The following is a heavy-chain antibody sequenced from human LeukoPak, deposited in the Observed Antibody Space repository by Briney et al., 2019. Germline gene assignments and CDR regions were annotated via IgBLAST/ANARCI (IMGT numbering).Heavy chain of an antibody. Sequence: GESLKISCKGSGYSFTSYWIGWVRQMPGKGLEWMGIIYPGDSDTRYSPSFQGQVTISADKSISTAYLQWSSLKASDTAMYYCARHVGSSGYYLPADYWGQGTLVTVSS. CDR1: GYSFTSYW. CDR2: IYPGDSDT. V-gene: IGHV5-51*01. J-gene: IGHJ4*02. D-gene: IGHD3-22*01. CDR3: ARHVGSSGYYLPADY.